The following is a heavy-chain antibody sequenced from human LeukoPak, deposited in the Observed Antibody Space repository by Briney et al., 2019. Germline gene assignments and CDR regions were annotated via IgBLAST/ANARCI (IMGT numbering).Heavy chain of an antibody. V-gene: IGHV1-24*01. D-gene: IGHD1-1*01. CDR1: GYSLIEVA. J-gene: IGHJ4*02. Sequence: ASVKVSCKVSGYSLIEVAMHWVRQAPGKGLEWVGSFDPEDGEDGETHYAQKFQGRVTMTEDASTDTAYMELSSLRSEDTAVYYCAMTDRYAGRPFDYWGQGTLATVSS. CDR2: FDPEDGEDGET. CDR3: AMTDRYAGRPFDY.